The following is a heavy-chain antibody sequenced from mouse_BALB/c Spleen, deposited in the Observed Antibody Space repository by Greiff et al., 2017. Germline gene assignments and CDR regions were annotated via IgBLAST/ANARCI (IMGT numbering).Heavy chain of an antibody. CDR2: IWAGGST. J-gene: IGHJ2*01. V-gene: IGHV2-9*02. CDR1: GFSLTSYG. D-gene: IGHD1-1*01. CDR3: ARAGTVVAKGYYFDY. Sequence: VKLVESGPGLVAPSQSLSITCTVSGFSLTSYGVHWVRQPPGKGLEWLGVIWAGGSTNYNSALMSRLSISKDNSKSQVFLKMNSLQTDDTAMYYCARAGTVVAKGYYFDYWGQGTTLTVSS.